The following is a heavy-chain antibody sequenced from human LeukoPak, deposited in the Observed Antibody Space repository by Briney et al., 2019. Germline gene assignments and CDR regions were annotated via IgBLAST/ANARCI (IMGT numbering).Heavy chain of an antibody. J-gene: IGHJ2*01. CDR2: IYYSGST. CDR1: GGSISSYY. CDR3: ARRVPNWYFDL. V-gene: IGHV4-59*08. Sequence: SETMSLTCTVSGGSISSYYWSWIRQPPGKGLEWIGYIYYSGSTNYSPSLKSRVTISVDTSKNQFSLKLSSVTAADTAVYYCARRVPNWYFDLWGRGTLVTVSP.